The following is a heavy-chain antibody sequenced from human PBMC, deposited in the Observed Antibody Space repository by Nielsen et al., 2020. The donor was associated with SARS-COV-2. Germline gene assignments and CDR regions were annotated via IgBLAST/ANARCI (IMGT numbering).Heavy chain of an antibody. V-gene: IGHV1-2*06. CDR3: ASPREGRGYSYGLDY. Sequence: ASVKVSCKASGYTFTGYYMHWVRQAPGQGLEWMGRINPNSGGTSYAQKFQGRVTMTRDTSTSTVYMELSSLRSEDTAVYYCASPREGRGYSYGLDYWGQGTLVTVSS. CDR1: GYTFTGYY. J-gene: IGHJ4*02. D-gene: IGHD5-18*01. CDR2: INPNSGGT.